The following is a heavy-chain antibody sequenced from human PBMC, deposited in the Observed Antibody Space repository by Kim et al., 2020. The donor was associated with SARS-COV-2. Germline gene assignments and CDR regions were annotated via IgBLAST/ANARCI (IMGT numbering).Heavy chain of an antibody. CDR1: GGTFSSYA. D-gene: IGHD3-10*01. V-gene: IGHV1-69*13. CDR2: ISPIFGTA. J-gene: IGHJ6*02. CDR3: ARDHYYGSGSYSSSYYYGMDV. Sequence: SVKVSCKASGGTFSSYAISWVRQAPGQGLEWMGGISPIFGTANYAQKFQGRVTITADESTSTAYMELSSLRSEDTAVYYCARDHYYGSGSYSSSYYYGMDVWGQGTTVTVSS.